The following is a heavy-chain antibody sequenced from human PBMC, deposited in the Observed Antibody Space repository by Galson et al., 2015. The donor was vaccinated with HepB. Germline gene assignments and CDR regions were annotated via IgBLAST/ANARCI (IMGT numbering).Heavy chain of an antibody. CDR3: ARGWGRGGPIDY. Sequence: SLRLSCAASGFTFSSYGMHWVRQAPGKGLEWVAVIWYDGSNKYYADSVKGRFTISRDNSKNTLYLQMNSLRAEDTAVYYCARGWGRGGPIDYWGQGTLVTVSS. D-gene: IGHD3-16*01. CDR1: GFTFSSYG. V-gene: IGHV3-33*01. J-gene: IGHJ4*02. CDR2: IWYDGSNK.